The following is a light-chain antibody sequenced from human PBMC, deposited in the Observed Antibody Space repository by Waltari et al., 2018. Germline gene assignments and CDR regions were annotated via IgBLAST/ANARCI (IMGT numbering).Light chain of an antibody. CDR3: GKGIHWPFT. CDR1: QSLEHSDEYTY. CDR2: KVS. Sequence: EVVLTQSPLSLPITPGQPASISWRSSQSLEHSDEYTYLSWYQQKPGQPPRLLIYKVSYRDSGVPDRFSGSGAVTDFTLKISSVEAEDVGVYFCGKGIHWPFTFGGGTKV. V-gene: IGKV2-30*02. J-gene: IGKJ4*01.